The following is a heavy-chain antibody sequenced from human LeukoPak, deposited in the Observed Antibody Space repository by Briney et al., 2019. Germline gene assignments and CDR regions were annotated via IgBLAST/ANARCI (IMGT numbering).Heavy chain of an antibody. CDR3: ARGTYYYDSSGPARGNY. D-gene: IGHD3-22*01. Sequence: GGSLRLSCAASGFTFSTYWMSWVRQAPGKGLEWVANIKQDGSEKYYVDSVKGRFTISRDNAKNSLYLQMNSLRAEDTAVYYCARGTYYYDSSGPARGNYWGQGTLVTVSS. CDR2: IKQDGSEK. V-gene: IGHV3-7*04. CDR1: GFTFSTYW. J-gene: IGHJ4*02.